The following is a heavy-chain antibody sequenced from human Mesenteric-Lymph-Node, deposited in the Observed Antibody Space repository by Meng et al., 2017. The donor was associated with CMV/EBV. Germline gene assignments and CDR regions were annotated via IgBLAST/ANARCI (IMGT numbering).Heavy chain of an antibody. V-gene: IGHV3-11*04. D-gene: IGHD2-15*01. CDR3: ARYCSGSTCWTHAFDI. Sequence: GGSLRLSCAASGFTLRNSWMSWVRQAPGKGLEWISYIGAGGSTTYYVDSVKGRFTVSRDNAKNSLYLQMNSLRAEDMAVYYCARYCSGSTCWTHAFDIWGQGTIVTVSS. CDR2: IGAGGSTT. J-gene: IGHJ3*02. CDR1: GFTLRNSW.